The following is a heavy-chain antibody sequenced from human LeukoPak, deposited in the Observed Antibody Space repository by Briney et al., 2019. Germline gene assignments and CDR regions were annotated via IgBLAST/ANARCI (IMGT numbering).Heavy chain of an antibody. CDR1: GGSFSGYY. V-gene: IGHV4-34*01. CDR2: INHSGST. D-gene: IGHD3-10*01. CDR3: ARHDITMVRGVIISRVSYNWFDP. Sequence: SETLSLTCAVYGGSFSGYYWSWIRQSPGKGLEWLGEINHSGSTNYSPSLKSRVSMSVDTSRNQLSLKMSSVTAADTAVYYCARHDITMVRGVIISRVSYNWFDPWGQGTLVTVSS. J-gene: IGHJ5*02.